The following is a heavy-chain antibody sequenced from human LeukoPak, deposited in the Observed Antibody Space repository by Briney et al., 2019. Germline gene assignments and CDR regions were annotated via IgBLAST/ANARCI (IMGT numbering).Heavy chain of an antibody. CDR3: ARDRASGYYDY. J-gene: IGHJ4*02. V-gene: IGHV1-2*02. CDR1: GYTFTGYY. Sequence: ASVKVSCKASGYTFTGYYMHWVRQAPGQGLAWMGWISPNSGGTTYAQKFQGRVTMTRDTSISTAYMELTRLRSDDTAIYYCARDRASGYYDYWGQGTLVTVSS. CDR2: ISPNSGGT. D-gene: IGHD6-19*01.